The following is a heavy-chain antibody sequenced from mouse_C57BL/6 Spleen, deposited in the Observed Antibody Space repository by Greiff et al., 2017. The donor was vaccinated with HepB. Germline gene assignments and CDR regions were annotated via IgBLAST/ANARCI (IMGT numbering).Heavy chain of an antibody. Sequence: VQLQQSGPELVKPGASVKISCKASGYTFTDYYMNWVKQSHGKSLEWIGDINPNNGGTSYNQKFKGKATLTVDKSSSTAYMELRSLTSEDSAVYYCARSHPWFAYWGQGTLVTVSA. CDR2: INPNNGGT. CDR3: ARSHPWFAY. V-gene: IGHV1-26*01. J-gene: IGHJ3*01. CDR1: GYTFTDYY.